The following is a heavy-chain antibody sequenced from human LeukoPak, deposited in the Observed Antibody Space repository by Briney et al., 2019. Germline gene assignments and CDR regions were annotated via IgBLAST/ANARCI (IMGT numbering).Heavy chain of an antibody. CDR1: GGSFSDYY. J-gene: IGHJ5*02. CDR3: ARQRLNMITFGGVIAANWFDP. V-gene: IGHV4-34*01. D-gene: IGHD3-16*02. CDR2: INHSGST. Sequence: SETLSLTCAVYGGSFSDYYWSWIRQPPGKGLEWIGEINHSGSTDYNPSLKSRVTMSLDTSNNQFSLKLSSVTAADTAVYYCARQRLNMITFGGVIAANWFDPWGQGTLVTVSS.